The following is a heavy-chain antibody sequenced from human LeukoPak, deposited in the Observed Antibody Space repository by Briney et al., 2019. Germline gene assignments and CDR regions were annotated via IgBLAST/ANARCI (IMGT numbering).Heavy chain of an antibody. V-gene: IGHV1-18*01. CDR3: AREEGRDYDSSGYYFDY. CDR1: GYTFTSYG. Sequence: ASVKVSCKASGYTFTSYGISWVRQAPGQGLEWMGWISAYNGNTNYAPKLQGRVTMTTDTSTSTAYMELRSLRSDDTAVYYGAREEGRDYDSSGYYFDYWGQGTLVTVSS. D-gene: IGHD3-22*01. J-gene: IGHJ4*02. CDR2: ISAYNGNT.